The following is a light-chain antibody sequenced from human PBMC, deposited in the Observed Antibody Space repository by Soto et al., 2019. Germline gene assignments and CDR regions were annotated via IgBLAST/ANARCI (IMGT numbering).Light chain of an antibody. CDR2: WAS. CDR1: QNILYSSNNKNY. CDR3: QQYYSSPPT. Sequence: DIVMIQSPDSLAVPLGERATINCKSSQNILYSSNNKNYLAWYQQKPRQPPKLLIYWASTRESGVPDRFSGSGSGTDFTLTISSLQAEDVAVYYCQQYYSSPPTFGQGTKVEIK. V-gene: IGKV4-1*01. J-gene: IGKJ1*01.